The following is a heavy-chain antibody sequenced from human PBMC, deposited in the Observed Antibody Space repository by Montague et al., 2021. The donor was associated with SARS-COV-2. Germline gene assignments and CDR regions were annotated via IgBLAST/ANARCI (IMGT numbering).Heavy chain of an antibody. D-gene: IGHD5-12*01. J-gene: IGHJ2*01. V-gene: IGHV4-59*01. Sequence: SETLSLTCTVSGGSISSYYWNWIRQSPGQGLEWVGYIYYSGSTNYNPSFKSRVTMLVDTSKRQMSLRLDSVTAADTAVYYCAGDRGRYWHFDLWGRGTLVTVSS. CDR2: IYYSGST. CDR1: GGSISSYY. CDR3: AGDRGRYWHFDL.